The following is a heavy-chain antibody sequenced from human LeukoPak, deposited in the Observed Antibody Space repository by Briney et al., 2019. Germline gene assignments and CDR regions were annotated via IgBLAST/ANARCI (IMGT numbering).Heavy chain of an antibody. CDR3: AKAPRWYFDL. J-gene: IGHJ2*01. Sequence: GGSLRLSCAASGFTFTAYWMSWVRQAPGKGLEWVSGINNSGGSTYYAESVKGRFTISRDNSKNTLYLQMNSLRAEDTAVYYCAKAPRWYFDLWGRGTLVTVSS. CDR1: GFTFTAYW. V-gene: IGHV3-23*01. CDR2: INNSGGST.